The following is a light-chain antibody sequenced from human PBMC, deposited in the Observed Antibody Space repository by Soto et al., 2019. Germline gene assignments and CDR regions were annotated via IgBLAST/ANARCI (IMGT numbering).Light chain of an antibody. CDR1: QSLLHITGETF. CDR2: AAS. J-gene: IGKJ1*01. Sequence: MTQTPLSLSVAPGQPASISCKSSQSLLHITGETFLFWYQQKPGKAPKLLIYAASSLQSGVPSRFSGSGSETDFTLTISSLQPEDFATYSCQQSYSTTWTFGQGPRWIT. V-gene: IGKV1-39*01. CDR3: QQSYSTTWT.